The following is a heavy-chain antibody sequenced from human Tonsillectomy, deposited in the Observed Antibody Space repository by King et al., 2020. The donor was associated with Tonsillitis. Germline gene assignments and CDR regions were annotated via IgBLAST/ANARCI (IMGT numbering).Heavy chain of an antibody. CDR1: GFSVSTSGVG. V-gene: IGHV2-5*02. CDR3: GSRPLDGYRCDY. D-gene: IGHD3/OR15-3a*01. CDR2: IYWDDDK. Sequence: TLKESGPTLVKPTQPLTLPCSLLGFSVSTSGVGVGWTRQPPGKALEWLALIYWDDDKPYSPSLKSRLTITKDTSRNQVVLTMTNMDPVDTATYYCGSRPLDGYRCDYGGQGTLVTVSS. J-gene: IGHJ4*02.